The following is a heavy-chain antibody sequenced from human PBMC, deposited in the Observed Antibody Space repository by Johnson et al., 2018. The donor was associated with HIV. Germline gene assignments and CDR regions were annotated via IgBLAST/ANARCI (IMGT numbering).Heavy chain of an antibody. J-gene: IGHJ3*02. Sequence: QVQLVESGGGVVQPGRSLRLSCVGSGFTFSSYGMHWVRQAPGKGLEWVAVISYDGRTNYYADSVKGRFTISRVNSKKTLYVQMNSLRVEDTAVYYCAKSTQASIFRESGPYGAFDIWGQGTMVTVSS. CDR3: AKSTQASIFRESGPYGAFDI. D-gene: IGHD3-3*02. CDR1: GFTFSSYG. V-gene: IGHV3-30*18. CDR2: ISYDGRTN.